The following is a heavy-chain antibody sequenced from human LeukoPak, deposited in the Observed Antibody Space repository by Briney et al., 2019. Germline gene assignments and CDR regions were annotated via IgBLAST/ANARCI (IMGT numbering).Heavy chain of an antibody. Sequence: PSGTLSLTCAVSGGSISSSNWWSWVRQPPGKGLEWIGEIYHSGSTNYNPSLKSRVTISVDKSKNQFSLKLSSVTAADTAVYYCARDPVYNWNDLGYFDYWGQGTLVTVSS. D-gene: IGHD1-1*01. CDR3: ARDPVYNWNDLGYFDY. CDR1: GGSISSSNW. V-gene: IGHV4-4*02. J-gene: IGHJ4*02. CDR2: IYHSGST.